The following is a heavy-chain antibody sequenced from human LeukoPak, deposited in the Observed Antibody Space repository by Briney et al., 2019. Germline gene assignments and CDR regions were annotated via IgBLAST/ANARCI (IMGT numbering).Heavy chain of an antibody. V-gene: IGHV4-59*12. CDR2: IYYSGST. J-gene: IGHJ4*02. CDR1: GGSISSYY. D-gene: IGHD6-19*01. Sequence: SETLSLTCTVSGGSISSYYWSWIRQPPGKGLEWIGYIYYSGSTNYNPSLKSRVTISVDTSKNQFSLKLSSVTAADTAVYYCARRAVAGLDYWGQGTLVTVSS. CDR3: ARRAVAGLDY.